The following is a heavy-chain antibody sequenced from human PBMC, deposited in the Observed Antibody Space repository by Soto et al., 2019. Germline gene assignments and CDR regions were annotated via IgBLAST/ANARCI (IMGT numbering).Heavy chain of an antibody. D-gene: IGHD2-2*01. CDR2: IYSGGST. CDR3: ARAPKACSSTSCYALRYFDY. CDR1: GFTVSSNY. J-gene: IGHJ4*02. Sequence: GGSLRLSCAASGFTVSSNYMSWVRQAPGKGLEWVSVIYSGGSTYYADSVKGRFTISRDNSKNTLYLQMNSLRAEDTAVYYCARAPKACSSTSCYALRYFDYWGQGTLVTVSS. V-gene: IGHV3-66*01.